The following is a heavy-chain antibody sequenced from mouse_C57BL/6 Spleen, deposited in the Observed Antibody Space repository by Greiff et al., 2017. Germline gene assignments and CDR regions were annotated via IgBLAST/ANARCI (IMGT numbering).Heavy chain of an antibody. Sequence: VQLKQSVAELVRPGASVKLSCTASGFNIKNTYMHWVKQRPEQGLEWIGRIDPANGTTKYAPKFQGKATITADTSSNTAYLPLSRLTSEDTAIYCCARPIYYGNLFDYWGQGTTLTVSS. J-gene: IGHJ2*01. D-gene: IGHD2-1*01. V-gene: IGHV14-3*01. CDR1: GFNIKNTY. CDR3: ARPIYYGNLFDY. CDR2: IDPANGTT.